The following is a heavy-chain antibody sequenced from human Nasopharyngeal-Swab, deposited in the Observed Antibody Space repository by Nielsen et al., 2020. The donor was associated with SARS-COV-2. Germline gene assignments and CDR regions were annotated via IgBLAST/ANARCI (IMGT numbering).Heavy chain of an antibody. J-gene: IGHJ6*03. D-gene: IGHD4-17*01. CDR3: ARDGIGTDYGDYEYYYYYMDV. CDR1: GFTFSSYS. CDR2: ISSSSSYI. Sequence: GRSLKISCAASGFTFSSYSMNWVRQAPGKGLEWVSSISSSSSYIYYADSVKGRFTISRDNAKNSLYLQMNSLRAEDTAVYYCARDGIGTDYGDYEYYYYYMDVWGKGTTVTVSS. V-gene: IGHV3-21*01.